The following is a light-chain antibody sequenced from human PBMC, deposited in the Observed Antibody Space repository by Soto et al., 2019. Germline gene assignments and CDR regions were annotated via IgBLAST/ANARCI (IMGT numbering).Light chain of an antibody. J-gene: IGKJ2*01. CDR3: QQYNNWYT. V-gene: IGKV3-15*01. Sequence: EIVMTQSRSTLSVSPGERAILSCRASQSVSSNLAWYQQKPGQAPRLLIYGASTRATGIPARFSGSGSGTQFTLTISSLQSEDFAVYYCQQYNNWYTFGQGTKLEIK. CDR2: GAS. CDR1: QSVSSN.